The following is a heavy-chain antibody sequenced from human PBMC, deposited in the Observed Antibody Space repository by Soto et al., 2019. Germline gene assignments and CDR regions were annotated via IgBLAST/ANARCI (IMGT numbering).Heavy chain of an antibody. Sequence: QVQLVESGGAGVKPGRSLRLSCAASGFTFSSYGMHWVPQAQAKGLHWVAVISYDGSKTYYTDSVKGRFTISRHNSKNTLYLQMSSLRGEDTAMYYCARASPSGYYYYGMDVWGQGTTVSVSS. CDR2: ISYDGSKT. V-gene: IGHV3-30*03. J-gene: IGHJ6*02. CDR1: GFTFSSYG. CDR3: ARASPSGYYYYGMDV.